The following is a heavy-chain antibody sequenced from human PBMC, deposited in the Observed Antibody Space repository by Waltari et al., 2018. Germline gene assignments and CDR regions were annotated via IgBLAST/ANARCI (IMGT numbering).Heavy chain of an antibody. Sequence: EVQLVESGGGLVQPGRSLRLSCAASGFIFSRYEMNWVRQAPGKGLEWVSYISSSGSTTYYGDSVKGRFTISRDDAKNSLDLQMNSLRVEDTAVYYCARVGPGSGYGGIVNAFDIWGLGTMITVSS. D-gene: IGHD3-22*01. J-gene: IGHJ3*02. CDR1: GFIFSRYE. V-gene: IGHV3-48*03. CDR3: ARVGPGSGYGGIVNAFDI. CDR2: ISSSGSTT.